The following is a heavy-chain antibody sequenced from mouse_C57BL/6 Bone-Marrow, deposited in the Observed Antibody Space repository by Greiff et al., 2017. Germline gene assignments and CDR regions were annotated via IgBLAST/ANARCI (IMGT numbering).Heavy chain of an antibody. CDR2: IDPENGDT. V-gene: IGHV14-4*01. D-gene: IGHD2-9*01. J-gene: IGHJ3*01. CDR1: GFNIKDDY. Sequence: EVKLQESGAELVRPGASVKLSCTASGFNIKDDYMHWVKQRPEQGLEWIGWIDPENGDTEYASKFQGKATITADTSSNTAYLQLSSRTSEDTAVYYCTTPSYYGYAWFAYWGQGTLVTVSA. CDR3: TTPSYYGYAWFAY.